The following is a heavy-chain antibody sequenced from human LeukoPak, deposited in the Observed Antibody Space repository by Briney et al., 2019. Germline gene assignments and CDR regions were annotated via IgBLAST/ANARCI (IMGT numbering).Heavy chain of an antibody. CDR2: IRSKAYGGPT. CDR1: GFTFGDYA. Sequence: GGSLRLSCTASGFTFGDYAMSWFRQAPGKGLEWVGFIRSKAYGGPTEYAASAKGRFTISRDDSKSIAYLQMNSLKTEDTAVYYCTRARWDIVVVVAATPSYYFDYWGQGTLVTVSS. V-gene: IGHV3-49*03. CDR3: TRARWDIVVVVAATPSYYFDY. J-gene: IGHJ4*02. D-gene: IGHD2-15*01.